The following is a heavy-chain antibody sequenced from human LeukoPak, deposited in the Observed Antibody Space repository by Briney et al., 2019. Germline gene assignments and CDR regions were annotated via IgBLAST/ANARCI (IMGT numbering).Heavy chain of an antibody. Sequence: GGSLRLSCAASGFTFSSYAMNWVRQAPGKGLECGSAISGSGAITYYADSVEGRFTISRDNSQNTLYLQMNSLRAEDTAVYYCAKAWPNSGNYYYDYWGQGTLVTVSP. J-gene: IGHJ4*02. CDR3: AKAWPNSGNYYYDY. CDR2: ISGSGAIT. CDR1: GFTFSSYA. D-gene: IGHD3-22*01. V-gene: IGHV3-23*01.